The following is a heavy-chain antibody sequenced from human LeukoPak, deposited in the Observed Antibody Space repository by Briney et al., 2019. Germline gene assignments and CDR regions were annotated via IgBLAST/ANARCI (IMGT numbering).Heavy chain of an antibody. J-gene: IGHJ4*02. D-gene: IGHD3-10*01. V-gene: IGHV3-30*18. CDR3: AKYMIRGVIQTYFDY. CDR1: GFTFSSYG. Sequence: GGSLRLSCAASGFTFSSYGMNWVRQAPGRGLEWVAFISYDGSNKYYADSVKGRFTISRDNTKNTLYLQMNSMRPEGTAEYYVAKYMIRGVIQTYFDYWGQGTRVTVSS. CDR2: ISYDGSNK.